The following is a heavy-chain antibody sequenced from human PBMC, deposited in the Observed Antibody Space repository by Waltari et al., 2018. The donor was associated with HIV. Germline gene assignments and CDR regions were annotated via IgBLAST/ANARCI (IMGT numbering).Heavy chain of an antibody. CDR3: VRVRYCSTPSCSYFFES. CDR1: VYSITSDFY. V-gene: IGHV4-38-2*02. CDR2: IFHSGSA. D-gene: IGHD2-2*01. J-gene: IGHJ4*02. Sequence: QVQLQESGPGLVKPSETLSLTCTVSVYSITSDFYWGWIRQPPGKGLEWIGSIFHSGSAYYNPSLKSRVTISVDTSKNQFSLKLSSVIAADTAVYYCVRVRYCSTPSCSYFFESWGQGTLLTVSS.